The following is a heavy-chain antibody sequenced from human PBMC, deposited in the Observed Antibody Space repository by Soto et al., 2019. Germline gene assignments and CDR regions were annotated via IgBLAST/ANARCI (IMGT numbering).Heavy chain of an antibody. V-gene: IGHV4-34*01. D-gene: IGHD4-4*01. J-gene: IGHJ6*02. CDR1: GGSFSGYY. Sequence: LSLTCAVYGGSFSGYYWSWIRQPPGKGLEWIGEIKHSGSTNYNPSLTSRVTISVDASKSQFSLKLSSVTAADAAVYYCARQAVNTGYYYYYGLDVWGQGTTVTVSS. CDR2: IKHSGST. CDR3: ARQAVNTGYYYYYGLDV.